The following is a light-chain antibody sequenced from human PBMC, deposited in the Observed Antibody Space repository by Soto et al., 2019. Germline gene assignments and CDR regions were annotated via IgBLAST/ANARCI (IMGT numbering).Light chain of an antibody. Sequence: QSVLTQPASVSGSPGQSITISCTGTSSDVGAYDFVSWYQQHPDKAPKLMIYEVSNRPSGVSNRFSGSKSVNTATLTISGLQAEDEADYYCSSYTRSSTRVFGTGTTLTVL. CDR1: SSDVGAYDF. CDR3: SSYTRSSTRV. J-gene: IGLJ1*01. V-gene: IGLV2-14*03. CDR2: EVS.